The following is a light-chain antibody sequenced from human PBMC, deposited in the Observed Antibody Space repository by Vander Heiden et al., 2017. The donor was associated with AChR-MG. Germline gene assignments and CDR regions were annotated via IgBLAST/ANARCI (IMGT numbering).Light chain of an antibody. CDR1: SSDVGGYNY. Sequence: QAALTQPASVSGSPGQSITLSCTGTSSDVGGYNYVSWYQPHPGKAPKLMIYDVSNRPSGVSNRFSGSKSGNTASLTISGLQAEDEADYYCSSYTSSSTVFGGGTKLTVL. V-gene: IGLV2-14*01. J-gene: IGLJ3*02. CDR3: SSYTSSSTV. CDR2: DVS.